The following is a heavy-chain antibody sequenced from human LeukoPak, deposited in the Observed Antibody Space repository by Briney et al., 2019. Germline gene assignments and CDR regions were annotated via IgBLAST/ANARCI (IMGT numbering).Heavy chain of an antibody. V-gene: IGHV4-38-2*01. CDR3: ARHSQWGVVEWAFDI. D-gene: IGHD1-26*01. J-gene: IGHJ3*02. CDR2: IFHSGST. Sequence: NPSDTLSLTCAVSGYSISSSNWWGWIRQPPGKGLEWIATIFHSGSTYYNPSLKSRVAISVDTSKNQFSLKLSSVTAADTALYYCARHSQWGVVEWAFDIWGQGTLVTVSS. CDR1: GYSISSSNW.